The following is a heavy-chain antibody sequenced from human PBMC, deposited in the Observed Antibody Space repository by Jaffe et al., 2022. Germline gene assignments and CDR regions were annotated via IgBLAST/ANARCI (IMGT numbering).Heavy chain of an antibody. D-gene: IGHD3-10*01. CDR2: ITPIFATT. CDR3: ARDAEGTSVRGVIIGLDY. V-gene: IGHV1-69*05. CDR1: GGTFMNYA. J-gene: IGHJ4*02. Sequence: QVQLVQSGAEVKKPGSSVKVSCKSSGGTFMNYAVSWVRQAPGQGLEWMGGITPIFATTRYAQKFQGRVTISTDESTSTVYMELSNLTSDDTAIYYCARDAEGTSVRGVIIGLDYWGQGTLVTVSS.